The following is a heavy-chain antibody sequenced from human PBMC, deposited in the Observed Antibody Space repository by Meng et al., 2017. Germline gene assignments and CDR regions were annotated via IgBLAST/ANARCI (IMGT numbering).Heavy chain of an antibody. CDR2: IYNSGST. CDR3: ARAPGYDGSGAFDY. D-gene: IGHD3-10*01. J-gene: IGHJ4*02. Sequence: VQLQDVVPARVRPPETLYPICTVSGGSVSSRRYYWRWIRQPPGKGLEVIGYIYNSGSTNYNPALKGRVTISVDTSKNQFSLKLSSVTAADTDVYYCARAPGYDGSGAFDYWGQGTLVTVSS. V-gene: IGHV4-61*01. CDR1: GGSVSSRRYY.